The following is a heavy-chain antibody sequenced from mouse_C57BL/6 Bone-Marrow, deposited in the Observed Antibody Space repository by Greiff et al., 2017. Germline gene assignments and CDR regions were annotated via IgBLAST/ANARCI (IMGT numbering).Heavy chain of an antibody. V-gene: IGHV1-54*01. J-gene: IGHJ3*01. CDR2: INPGSGGT. CDR3: ARSKNWDSWFAY. D-gene: IGHD4-1*01. Sequence: QVQLQQSGAELVRPGTSVKVSCKASGYAFTNYLIEWVKQRPGQGLEWIGVINPGSGGTNYNEKFKGKAPLTADKSSSTAYMQLSSLTSDDSAVYFCARSKNWDSWFAYWGQGTLVTVSA. CDR1: GYAFTNYL.